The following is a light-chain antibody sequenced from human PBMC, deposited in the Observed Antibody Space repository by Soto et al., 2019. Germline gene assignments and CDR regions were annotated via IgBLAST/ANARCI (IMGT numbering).Light chain of an antibody. V-gene: IGKV3-20*01. CDR3: QQYMSSVT. J-gene: IGKJ1*01. Sequence: EIVLRQSPGSLSLSPGERATLSCKASQSVYTCFFAWYQKKPGQAPRLLSYGASKRATGIPDRFSGSGSGTDFTLIISRQEPEDFAVNYCQQYMSSVTFGQGTKVEIK. CDR2: GAS. CDR1: QSVYTCF.